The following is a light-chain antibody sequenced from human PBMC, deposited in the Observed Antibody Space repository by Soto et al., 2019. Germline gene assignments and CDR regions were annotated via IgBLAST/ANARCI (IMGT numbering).Light chain of an antibody. V-gene: IGKV1-5*01. Sequence: DIQMTQSPSTLSASVGDRVTITCRASQSISSWLAWYQQKPGKAPKLLIYDASSLESGVPSRFSGSGSGTEFTLTISRLHPDDFATNYCQQYNSYPYTFGQGTKLEIK. CDR1: QSISSW. J-gene: IGKJ2*01. CDR3: QQYNSYPYT. CDR2: DAS.